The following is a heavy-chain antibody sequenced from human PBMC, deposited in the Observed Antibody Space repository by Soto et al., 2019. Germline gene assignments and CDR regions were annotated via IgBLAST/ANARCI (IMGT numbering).Heavy chain of an antibody. CDR3: ARGCTAWSGLRPTRRDYYYYYMDV. CDR1: GYTFTSYG. D-gene: IGHD3-3*01. CDR2: ISAYNGNT. Sequence: GASVKVSCKASGYTFTSYGISWVRQAPGQGLEWMGWISAYNGNTNYAQKLQDRVTMTRNTSISTAYMELSSLRSEDTAVYYCARGCTAWSGLRPTRRDYYYYYMDVWGKGTTVTVSS. J-gene: IGHJ6*03. V-gene: IGHV1-18*01.